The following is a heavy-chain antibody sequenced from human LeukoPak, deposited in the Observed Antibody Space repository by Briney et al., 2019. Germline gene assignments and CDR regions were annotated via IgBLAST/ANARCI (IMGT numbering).Heavy chain of an antibody. CDR3: ARSVVDILTGYVPNLYYYYGMDV. CDR1: GGTFSSYA. CDR2: IIPFFGTA. D-gene: IGHD3-9*01. J-gene: IGHJ6*04. V-gene: IGHV1-69*13. Sequence: SVKVSCKASGGTFSSYAISWVRQAPGQGLEWMGGIIPFFGTANYAQKFQGRVTITADESTSTAYMELSSLRSEDTAVYYCARSVVDILTGYVPNLYYYYGMDVWGKGTTVTVSS.